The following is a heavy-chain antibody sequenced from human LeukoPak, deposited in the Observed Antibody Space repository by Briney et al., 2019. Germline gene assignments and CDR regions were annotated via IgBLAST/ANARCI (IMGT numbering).Heavy chain of an antibody. J-gene: IGHJ4*02. CDR1: GFAFSSYA. V-gene: IGHV3-23*01. Sequence: PGGSLRLSCAASGFAFSSYAMSWVRQAPGKGLEWVSAISGSGGSTYYADSVKGRFTISRDNSKNTLYLQMNSLRAEDTAVYYCAKMHSSSWYYRPYFDYWGQGTLVTVSS. CDR2: ISGSGGST. CDR3: AKMHSSSWYYRPYFDY. D-gene: IGHD6-13*01.